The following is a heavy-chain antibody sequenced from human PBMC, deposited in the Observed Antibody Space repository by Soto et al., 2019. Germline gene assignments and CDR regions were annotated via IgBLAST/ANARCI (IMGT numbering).Heavy chain of an antibody. D-gene: IGHD4-4*01. CDR3: TRDSAWTTVTTFDY. J-gene: IGHJ4*02. Sequence: LRLSCTASGFTFGDYAMSWFRQAPGKGLEWVGFIRSKAYGGTTEYAASVKGRFTISRDDSKSIAYLQMNSLKTEDTAVYYCTRDSAWTTVTTFDYWGQGTLVTVSS. V-gene: IGHV3-49*03. CDR2: IRSKAYGGTT. CDR1: GFTFGDYA.